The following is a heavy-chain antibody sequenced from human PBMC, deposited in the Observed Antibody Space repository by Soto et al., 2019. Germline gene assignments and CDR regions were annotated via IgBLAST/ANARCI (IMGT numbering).Heavy chain of an antibody. Sequence: ASVKVSCKASGYTFTGYYMHWVRQAPGQGLEWMGWINPNSGGTNYAQKFQGWVTMTRGTSISTAHMELSRLRSDDTAVYYCARDRGYSYPWFDPWGQGTLVTVSS. CDR3: ARDRGYSYPWFDP. CDR1: GYTFTGYY. V-gene: IGHV1-2*04. D-gene: IGHD5-18*01. J-gene: IGHJ5*02. CDR2: INPNSGGT.